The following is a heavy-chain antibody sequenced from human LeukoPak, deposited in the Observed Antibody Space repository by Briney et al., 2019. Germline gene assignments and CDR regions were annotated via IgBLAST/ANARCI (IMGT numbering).Heavy chain of an antibody. D-gene: IGHD6-13*01. V-gene: IGHV3-7*01. Sequence: PGGFLRLSCAASGFTFRTYWMSWVRQAPGKGLEWVANIKQDGSEKYYVDSVKGRFTISRGNAKNSLYLQMNSLRDEDTAVYYCARDSSSWYHASFDIWGQGTMVTVSS. CDR3: ARDSSSWYHASFDI. CDR2: IKQDGSEK. J-gene: IGHJ3*02. CDR1: GFTFRTYW.